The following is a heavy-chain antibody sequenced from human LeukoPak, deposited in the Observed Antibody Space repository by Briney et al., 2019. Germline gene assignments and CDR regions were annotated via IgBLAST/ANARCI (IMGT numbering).Heavy chain of an antibody. D-gene: IGHD1-1*01. CDR3: ARVGDWNDLVY. Sequence: PSETLSLTCTVSGGSISPYYWSWIRQTPGKGLEWIGYILYSGTTTNYNPSLKSRVTISVDTSKNQFSLKLSSVTAADTAVYYCARVGDWNDLVYWGQGTLVTVPS. V-gene: IGHV4-59*01. CDR1: GGSISPYY. CDR2: ILYSGTTT. J-gene: IGHJ4*02.